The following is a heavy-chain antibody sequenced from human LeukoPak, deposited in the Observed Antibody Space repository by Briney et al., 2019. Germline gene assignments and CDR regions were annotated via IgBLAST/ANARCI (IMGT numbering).Heavy chain of an antibody. D-gene: IGHD3-10*01. CDR2: IHPRGGDT. J-gene: IGHJ4*02. CDR1: GYSFTAFY. V-gene: IGHV1-2*02. CDR3: ARDGDYGTGSCYRGCTDS. Sequence: WASVKVSCKTSGYSFTAFYIHWVRQAPGQGLEWMGWIHPRGGDTTYAHKFQGRVTMTRDPSTSTAYLDLRSLRSDDTAVYYCARDGDYGTGSCYRGCTDSWGQGTPVTVSP.